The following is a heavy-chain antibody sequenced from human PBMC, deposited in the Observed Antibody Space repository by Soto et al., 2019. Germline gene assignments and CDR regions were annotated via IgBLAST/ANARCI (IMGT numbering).Heavy chain of an antibody. CDR1: GFTFSRYG. CDR2: ISSTTSYV. J-gene: IGHJ5*01. V-gene: IGHV3-21*06. CDR3: ARDPSEGRVGNWFES. Sequence: EVQLVESGGGLVKPGGSLRLSCAASGFTFSRYGMNWLRQAPGKGLEWVASISSTTSYVYYAYSVKGRFSTSRDNAKNILYLEMYALRTEDTAVYYCARDPSEGRVGNWFESWGQGILVTVSS. D-gene: IGHD2-2*01.